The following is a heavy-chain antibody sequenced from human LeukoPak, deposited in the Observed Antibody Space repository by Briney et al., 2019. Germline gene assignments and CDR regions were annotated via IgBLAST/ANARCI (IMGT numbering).Heavy chain of an antibody. V-gene: IGHV4-4*07. CDR3: ARVQYSSSWLYLYYFDY. Sequence: SETLSLTCTFSGGSISSYYWSWIRQPAGKGLEWIGRIHTSGSTNYNPSLKSRVTMSVDTSKNQFSLKLSSVTAADTAVYYCARVQYSSSWLYLYYFDYWGQGTLVTVSS. J-gene: IGHJ4*02. CDR2: IHTSGST. D-gene: IGHD6-13*01. CDR1: GGSISSYY.